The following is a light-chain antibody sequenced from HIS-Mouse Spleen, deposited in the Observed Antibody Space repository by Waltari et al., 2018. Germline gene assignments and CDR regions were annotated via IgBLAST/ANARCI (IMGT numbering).Light chain of an antibody. V-gene: IGLV2-14*03. Sequence: QSALTQPASVSGSPGPSITISCPGTSSDVGGYTYVSWYQQHPGKAPKLMIYDVSNRPSGVSNRFSGSKSGNTASLTISGLQAEDEADYYCSSYTSSSFNVVFGGGTKLTVL. CDR2: DVS. J-gene: IGLJ2*01. CDR3: SSYTSSSFNVV. CDR1: SSDVGGYTY.